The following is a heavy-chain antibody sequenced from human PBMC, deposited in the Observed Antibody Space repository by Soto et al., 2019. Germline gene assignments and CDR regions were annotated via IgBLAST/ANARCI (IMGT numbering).Heavy chain of an antibody. J-gene: IGHJ4*02. V-gene: IGHV4-34*01. CDR2: INHSGST. D-gene: IGHD6-13*01. CDR1: GGSFSGYY. CDR3: ASRRASSSWYLRY. Sequence: QVQLQQWGAGLLKPSETLSLTCAVYGGSFSGYYWSWIRQPPGKGLEWIGEINHSGSTNYNPSLKSRVTISVDTSKNQFSLKLSSVTAAYTAVYYCASRRASSSWYLRYWCQGTLVTVSS.